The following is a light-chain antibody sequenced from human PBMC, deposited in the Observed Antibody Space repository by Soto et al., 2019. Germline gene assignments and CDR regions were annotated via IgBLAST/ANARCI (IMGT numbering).Light chain of an antibody. V-gene: IGKV1-16*02. J-gene: IGKJ4*01. Sequence: DIQMTQSPPSLSASVGDRVTITCRASQEISNHLAWFQQKPGKPPKSLISDASNLQSGVPSKFSGSGSGTDFTLTISSLQPEDFATYYCQQYHNYPVTFGGGTKVEIK. CDR2: DAS. CDR1: QEISNH. CDR3: QQYHNYPVT.